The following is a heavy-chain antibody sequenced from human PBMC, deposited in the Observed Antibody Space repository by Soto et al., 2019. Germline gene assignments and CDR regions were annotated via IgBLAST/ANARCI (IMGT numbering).Heavy chain of an antibody. Sequence: SVKVSGKASGGTFSSYAISWVRQAPGQGLEWMGGIIPIFGTANYAQKFQGRVTITADKSTSTAYMELSSLRSEDTAVYYCARLDGYCSGGSCPTECDYWGQGTLVTVAS. D-gene: IGHD2-15*01. CDR3: ARLDGYCSGGSCPTECDY. CDR1: GGTFSSYA. V-gene: IGHV1-69*06. CDR2: IIPIFGTA. J-gene: IGHJ4*02.